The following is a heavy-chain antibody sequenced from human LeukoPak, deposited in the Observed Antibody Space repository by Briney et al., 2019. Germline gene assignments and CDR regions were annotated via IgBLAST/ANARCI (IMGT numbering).Heavy chain of an antibody. CDR3: ATRGYSSGWYQYYFDY. V-gene: IGHV3-23*01. CDR1: GLTFSSHA. CDR2: ISSNGGST. J-gene: IGHJ4*02. Sequence: GGSLRLSCAASGLTFSSHAMSWVRQAPGKGLEWVSGISSNGGSTDYADSVKGRFTISRDNSKNTLYLQMNSLRAEDAAVYYCATRGYSSGWYQYYFDYWGQGTLVTVSS. D-gene: IGHD6-19*01.